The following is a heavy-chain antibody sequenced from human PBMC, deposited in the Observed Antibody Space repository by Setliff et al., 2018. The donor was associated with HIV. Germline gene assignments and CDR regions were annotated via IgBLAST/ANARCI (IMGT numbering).Heavy chain of an antibody. V-gene: IGHV4-39*07. D-gene: IGHD1-26*01. CDR2: IYYSGST. J-gene: IGHJ3*02. Sequence: SETLSLTCTVSGGSISSGSYYWSWIRQPPGKGLEWIGSIYYSGSTYYNPSLKSRVTISVGTSKNQFSLKVSSVTAADTAVYYCARSIVGAAISAFDIWGQGTMVTVSS. CDR1: GGSISSGSYY. CDR3: ARSIVGAAISAFDI.